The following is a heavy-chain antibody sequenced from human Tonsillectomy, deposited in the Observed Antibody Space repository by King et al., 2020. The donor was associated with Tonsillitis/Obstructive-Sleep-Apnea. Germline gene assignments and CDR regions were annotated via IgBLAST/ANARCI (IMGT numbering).Heavy chain of an antibody. V-gene: IGHV3-43*01. CDR2: ISWDGVST. Sequence: VQLVESGGVVVQPGGSLRLSCAASGFTFDDYTMHWVRQAPGKGLEWVSLISWDGVSTYYADSVKGRFTISRDNSKNSLYLQMNSLRTEDTALYYCATGQGGAFDIWGQGTMVTVSS. J-gene: IGHJ3*02. CDR3: ATGQGGAFDI. CDR1: GFTFDDYT.